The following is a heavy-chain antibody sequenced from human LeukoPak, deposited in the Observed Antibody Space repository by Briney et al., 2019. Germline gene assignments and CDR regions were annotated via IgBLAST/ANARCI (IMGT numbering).Heavy chain of an antibody. J-gene: IGHJ5*02. CDR1: GFTFSTNS. D-gene: IGHD1-26*01. CDR2: IYSNGGST. Sequence: AGSLRLSCSASGFTFSTNSMHWVRQAPGKGLEFVSAIYSNGGSTYYADSVKGRFTISRDNSKNTLYLQMSSLRAEDTAVYYCVTVGMTSIWSYLRFDPRGQGTLVSVSS. V-gene: IGHV3-64D*08. CDR3: VTVGMTSIWSYLRFDP.